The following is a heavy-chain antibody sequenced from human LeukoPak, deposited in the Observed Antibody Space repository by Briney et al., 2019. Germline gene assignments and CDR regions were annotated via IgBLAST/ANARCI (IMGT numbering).Heavy chain of an antibody. D-gene: IGHD5-12*01. CDR3: ARHGSRVMATIEDF. Sequence: SETLSLTCAVYGGSFSGYYWSWIRQPPGKGLEWIGEINHSGSTNYNPPLKSRVTISVDTSKNQFSLKLSSVTAADTAVYYCARHGSRVMATIEDFWGQGTLVIVSS. J-gene: IGHJ4*02. CDR1: GGSFSGYY. CDR2: INHSGST. V-gene: IGHV4-34*01.